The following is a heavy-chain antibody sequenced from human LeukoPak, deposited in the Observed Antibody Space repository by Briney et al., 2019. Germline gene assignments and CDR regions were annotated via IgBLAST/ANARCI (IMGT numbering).Heavy chain of an antibody. CDR1: GGSISSSSYY. Sequence: PSETLSLTCTVSGGSISSSSYYWGWIRQPPGKGLEWIGSIYYSGSTYYNPSLKSRVTISVDTSKNQFSLKLSSVTAADTAVYYCARDLRRDGYNYFDYWGQGTLVTVSS. CDR2: IYYSGST. J-gene: IGHJ4*02. D-gene: IGHD5-24*01. V-gene: IGHV4-39*07. CDR3: ARDLRRDGYNYFDY.